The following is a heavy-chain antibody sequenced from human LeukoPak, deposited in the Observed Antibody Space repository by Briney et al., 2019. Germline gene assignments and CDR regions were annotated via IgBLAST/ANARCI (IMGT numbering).Heavy chain of an antibody. J-gene: IGHJ3*02. D-gene: IGHD7-27*01. CDR2: ISYDGSNK. CDR3: AKLPGDAFDI. CDR1: GFTFSSYG. V-gene: IGHV3-30*18. Sequence: PGRSLGLSCAASGFTFSSYGMHWVRQAPGKGLEWVAVISYDGSNKYYADSVKGRFTISRDNSKNTLYLQMNSLRAEDTAVYYCAKLPGDAFDIWGQETMVTVSS.